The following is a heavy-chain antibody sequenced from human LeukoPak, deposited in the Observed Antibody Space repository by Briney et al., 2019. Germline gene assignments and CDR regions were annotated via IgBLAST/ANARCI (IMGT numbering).Heavy chain of an antibody. D-gene: IGHD2-15*01. J-gene: IGHJ5*02. CDR2: INPNSGGT. Sequence: ASVKVSCKASGYSFTSHYMHWVRQAPGQGLEWMGWINPNSGGTNYAQKFQGRVTMTRDTSISTAYMELSRLRSDDTAVYYCARDIVVVVAGTDWFDPWGQGTLVTVSS. CDR1: GYSFTSHY. CDR3: ARDIVVVVAGTDWFDP. V-gene: IGHV1-2*02.